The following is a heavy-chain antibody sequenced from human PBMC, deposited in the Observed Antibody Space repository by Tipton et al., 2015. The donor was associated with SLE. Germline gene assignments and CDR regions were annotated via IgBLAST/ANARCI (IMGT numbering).Heavy chain of an antibody. Sequence: LRLSCTVPAGSISSYYWSWIRQPAGKGLEWIGRIYTSGSTNYNPALKSRVAIAVDTSKHQFSLKLSSATAADTAVYYCARDKGILGDAVDIWGQGTMVTVSS. D-gene: IGHD7-27*01. J-gene: IGHJ3*02. CDR2: IYTSGST. CDR3: ARDKGILGDAVDI. V-gene: IGHV4-4*07. CDR1: AGSISSYY.